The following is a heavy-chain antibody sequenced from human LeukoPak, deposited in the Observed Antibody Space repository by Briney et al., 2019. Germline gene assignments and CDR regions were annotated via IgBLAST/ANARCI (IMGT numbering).Heavy chain of an antibody. CDR1: GYTFTSYD. Sequence: GASVKVSCKASGYTFTSYDINWVRQATGQGLEWMGWMNPNSGNTGYAQKFQGRVTMTRDTSISTAYMELSRLRSDDTAVYYCARVHYYDSSGDVWGQGTLVTVSS. CDR2: MNPNSGNT. J-gene: IGHJ4*02. D-gene: IGHD3-22*01. CDR3: ARVHYYDSSGDV. V-gene: IGHV1-8*01.